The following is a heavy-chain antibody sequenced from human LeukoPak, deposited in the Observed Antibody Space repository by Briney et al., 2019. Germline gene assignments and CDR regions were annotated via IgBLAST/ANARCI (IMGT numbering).Heavy chain of an antibody. D-gene: IGHD4-17*01. CDR3: ARQANYGDYDYFDY. Sequence: SETLSLTCTVSGGSISSYYWSWIRQPPGKGLEWIGYIYYSGSTNYNPSLKSRVTISVDTSKNQSSLKLSSVTAADTAVYYCARQANYGDYDYFDYWGQGTLVTVSS. CDR1: GGSISSYY. J-gene: IGHJ4*02. CDR2: IYYSGST. V-gene: IGHV4-59*08.